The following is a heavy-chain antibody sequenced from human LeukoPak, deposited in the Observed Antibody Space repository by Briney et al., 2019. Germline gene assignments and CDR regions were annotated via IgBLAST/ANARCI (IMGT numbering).Heavy chain of an antibody. V-gene: IGHV3-43*02. Sequence: PGGSLRLSCVASGFTFDDYAMHWVRQAPGKGLEWVSFITGNGGGTYYADSVKGRFTISRDNSKNSLSLQMNGLRNEDTALYYCAKDRDTTGCEHWGQGTLVIVSS. CDR3: AKDRDTTGCEH. J-gene: IGHJ1*01. D-gene: IGHD1-1*01. CDR2: ITGNGGGT. CDR1: GFTFDDYA.